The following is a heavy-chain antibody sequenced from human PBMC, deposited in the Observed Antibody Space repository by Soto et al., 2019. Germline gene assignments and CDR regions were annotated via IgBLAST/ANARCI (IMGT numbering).Heavy chain of an antibody. J-gene: IGHJ3*02. V-gene: IGHV4-4*02. CDR2: IHHSGAT. D-gene: IGHD6-25*01. Sequence: QVQLQESGPGLVKPSGTLSLTCAVSGGSISSFWWSWVRQPPGMGLEWIGEIHHSGATNYNPSLSSRVTVSVDKSKNQFSLYLNSLTAADTAIYYCAKEGAADAFDIWGQGTMVTVSS. CDR3: AKEGAADAFDI. CDR1: GGSISSFW.